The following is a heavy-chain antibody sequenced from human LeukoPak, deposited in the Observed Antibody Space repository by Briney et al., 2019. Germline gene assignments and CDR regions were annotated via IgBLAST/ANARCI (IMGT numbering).Heavy chain of an antibody. D-gene: IGHD5-24*01. J-gene: IGHJ3*02. V-gene: IGHV4-4*07. CDR2: IDASGST. CDR3: ARKDGDI. Sequence: SETLSLTCTVSGDSISSYYWIWIRQPAGRGLEWISRIDASGSTNYNPSLKSRVTMSVDPSKNQFSLKVSSVTAADTAVYYCARKDGDIWGQGTMVTVSS. CDR1: GDSISSYY.